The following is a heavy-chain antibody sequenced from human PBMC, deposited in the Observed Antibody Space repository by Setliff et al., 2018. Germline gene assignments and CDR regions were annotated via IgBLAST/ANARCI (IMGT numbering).Heavy chain of an antibody. J-gene: IGHJ5*02. CDR2: INAGNGNT. V-gene: IGHV1-3*01. D-gene: IGHD1-26*01. CDR3: ARVPVVGDTKLYWFDP. CDR1: GYTFTSYA. Sequence: ASVKVSCKASGYTFTSYAMHWVRQAPGQRLEWMGWINAGNGNTKYSQKFQGRVTITRDTSASTAYMELSSLRSEDTAVYYCARVPVVGDTKLYWFDPWGQGTLVTVSS.